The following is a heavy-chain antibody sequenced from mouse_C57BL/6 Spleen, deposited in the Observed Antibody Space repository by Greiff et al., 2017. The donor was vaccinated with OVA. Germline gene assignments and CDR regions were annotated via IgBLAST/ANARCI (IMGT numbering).Heavy chain of an antibody. D-gene: IGHD3-2*02. V-gene: IGHV1-64*01. CDR2: IHPNSGST. CDR1: GYTFTSYW. Sequence: VQLQQPGAELVKPGASVKLSCKASGYTFTSYWMHWVKQRPGQGLEWIGMIHPNSGSTNYNEKFKSKATLTVDKSSSTAYMQLSSLTSEDSAVYYCARDQATLYYYAMDYWGQGTSVTVSS. CDR3: ARDQATLYYYAMDY. J-gene: IGHJ4*01.